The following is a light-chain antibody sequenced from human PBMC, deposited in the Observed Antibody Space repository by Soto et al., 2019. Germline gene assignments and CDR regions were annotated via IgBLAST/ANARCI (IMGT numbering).Light chain of an antibody. V-gene: IGKV3D-20*02. Sequence: EIVLTQSPGTLSLSPGERATLSCRASQSVTNNYLAWFQQKPGQAPRLLMYGASSRATGIPDRSSGSGSGTDFTLTISSLEPEDFAVYYCQQRSNWPRTFGQGTKVDIK. CDR2: GAS. J-gene: IGKJ1*01. CDR1: QSVTNNY. CDR3: QQRSNWPRT.